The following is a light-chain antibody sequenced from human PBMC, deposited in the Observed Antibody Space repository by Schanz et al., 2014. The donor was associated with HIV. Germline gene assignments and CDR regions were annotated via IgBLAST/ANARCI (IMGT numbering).Light chain of an antibody. CDR1: QGIGND. V-gene: IGKV1-17*01. CDR2: RAS. J-gene: IGKJ2*01. Sequence: DIQMTQSPSSLSASAGDRVTITCRASQGIGNDLGWYQQRPGQAPNLLIYRASTLATGVSSRFSGSGSGTEFTLTISSLQPDDFATYYCQQYDKYSYTFGQGTKLEIK. CDR3: QQYDKYSYT.